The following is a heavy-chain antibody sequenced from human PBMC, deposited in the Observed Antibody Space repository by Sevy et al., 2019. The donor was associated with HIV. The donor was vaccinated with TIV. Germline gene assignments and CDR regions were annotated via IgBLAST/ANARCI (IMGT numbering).Heavy chain of an antibody. CDR3: ARDYGGIRHFQY. CDR2: ISSRSSYI. CDR1: AFTFSSYS. D-gene: IGHD4-17*01. Sequence: GGSLRLSCAASAFTFSSYSMNWVRQAPGKGLEWVSSISSRSSYIYYADSVKGRFTISRDNAKNSLYLQMNSLRAEDTAVYYCARDYGGIRHFQYWGQGTLVTVSS. V-gene: IGHV3-21*01. J-gene: IGHJ1*01.